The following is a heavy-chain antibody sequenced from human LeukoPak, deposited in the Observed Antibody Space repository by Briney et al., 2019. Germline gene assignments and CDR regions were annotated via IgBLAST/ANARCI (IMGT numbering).Heavy chain of an antibody. D-gene: IGHD6-13*01. CDR2: IYSGGST. V-gene: IGHV3-53*01. J-gene: IGHJ4*02. Sequence: GGSLRLSCAASGFTVSSNYMSWVRQAPGKGLEWVSVIYSGGSTYYADAVKGRFTISRDNSKNTLYLQMNSLRAEDTAVYYCARNGYSSSWYRNWGQGTLVTVSS. CDR3: ARNGYSSSWYRN. CDR1: GFTVSSNY.